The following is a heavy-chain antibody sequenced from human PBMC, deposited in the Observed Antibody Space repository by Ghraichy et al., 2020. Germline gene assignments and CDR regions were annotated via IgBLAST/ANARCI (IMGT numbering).Heavy chain of an antibody. D-gene: IGHD6-13*01. CDR3: ARDYSSSWYDAFDI. Sequence: GGSLRLSCAASGFTFSSYAMGWVRQAPGKGLEWVSGISGSGGRTYYADSVKGRFTVSRDNSKKTLYLQMNSLRAADTAVYYCARDYSSSWYDAFDIWGQGTMVTVSS. CDR1: GFTFSSYA. J-gene: IGHJ3*02. V-gene: IGHV3-23*01. CDR2: ISGSGGRT.